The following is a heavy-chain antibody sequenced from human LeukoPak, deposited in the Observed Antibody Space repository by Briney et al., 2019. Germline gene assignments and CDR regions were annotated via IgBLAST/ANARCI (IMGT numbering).Heavy chain of an antibody. CDR3: AKSDCSGGSCNENY. V-gene: IGHV3-23*01. CDR2: ISGSGGST. J-gene: IGHJ4*02. CDR1: GFTFSSYA. D-gene: IGHD2-15*01. Sequence: PGGSLRLSCAASGFTFSSYAMSWVRQAPGKGLEWVSAISGSGGSTYYADSVKGRFTISRDNSKNTLYLQMNSLRAEDTAVYYCAKSDCSGGSCNENYWGQGTLVTVSS.